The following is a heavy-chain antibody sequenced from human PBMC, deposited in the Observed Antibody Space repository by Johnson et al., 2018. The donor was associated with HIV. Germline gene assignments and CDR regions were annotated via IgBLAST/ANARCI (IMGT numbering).Heavy chain of an antibody. V-gene: IGHV3-30-3*01. CDR2: ISYDGSNK. CDR1: GFTFSTYA. Sequence: QVQLVESGGGVVQPGRSLRLSCAASGFTFSTYALHWVRQAPGKGLEWVAFISYDGSNKYYADSVKGRFTISRDNSKNTLYLQMSSLRVEDTAVYCCARVRIIYSSSSHAFDIWGQGTMVTVSS. J-gene: IGHJ3*02. CDR3: ARVRIIYSSSSHAFDI. D-gene: IGHD6-6*01.